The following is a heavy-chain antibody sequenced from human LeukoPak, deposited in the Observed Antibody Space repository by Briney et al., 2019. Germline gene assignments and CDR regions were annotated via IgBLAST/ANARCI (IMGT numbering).Heavy chain of an antibody. J-gene: IGHJ4*02. CDR2: IVVGSGNT. D-gene: IGHD3-10*01. CDR1: GFTFTSSA. V-gene: IGHV1-58*01. CDR3: AAGDSFFADFDY. Sequence: SVKVSCKASGFTFTSSAVQWVRQARGQCLEWIGWIVVGSGNTNYAQKLQERVTITRDMSTSTAYMELSSLRSEDTAVYYCAAGDSFFADFDYWGQGTLVTVSS.